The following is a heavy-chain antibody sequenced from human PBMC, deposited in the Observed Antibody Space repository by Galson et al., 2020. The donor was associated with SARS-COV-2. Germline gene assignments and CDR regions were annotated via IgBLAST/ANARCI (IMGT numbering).Heavy chain of an antibody. D-gene: IGHD5-18*01. CDR3: ARLVGYGFPD. J-gene: IGHJ4*02. Sequence: GGSLRLSCAASGFTFSSYSMNWVRQAPGKGLEWVSYISSSSSTIYYADSVKGRFTISRDNAKNSLYLQMNSLRAEDTAVYYCARLVGYGFPDWGQGTLVTVSS. V-gene: IGHV3-48*01. CDR1: GFTFSSYS. CDR2: ISSSSSTI.